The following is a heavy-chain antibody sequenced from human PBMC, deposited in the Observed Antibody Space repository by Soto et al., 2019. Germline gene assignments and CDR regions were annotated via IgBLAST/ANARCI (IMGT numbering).Heavy chain of an antibody. CDR3: ARGWYSGRNWFDP. D-gene: IGHD6-19*01. Sequence: SQSRSVPCAMSGGSGSSNSAAWNWIRQSPSRGLEWLGRTYYRSKWYNDYAVSVKSRITINPDTSKNQFSLQLNSVTPEDTAVYYCARGWYSGRNWFDPWGQGTLVTVS. J-gene: IGHJ5*02. CDR2: TYYRSKWYN. CDR1: GGSGSSNSAA. V-gene: IGHV6-1*01.